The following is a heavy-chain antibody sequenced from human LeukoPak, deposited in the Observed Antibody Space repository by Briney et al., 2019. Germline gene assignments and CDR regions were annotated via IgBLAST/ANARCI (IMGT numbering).Heavy chain of an antibody. CDR2: IYYSGST. D-gene: IGHD3-10*01. V-gene: IGHV4-59*12. CDR1: GGSISSYY. Sequence: SETLSLTCTVSGGSISSYYWSWIRQPPGKGLEWIGYIYYSGSTNYNPSLKSRVTISVDTSKNQFSLKLSSVTAADTAVYYCARMKTPYYSRSYFDYWGQGTLVTVSS. J-gene: IGHJ4*02. CDR3: ARMKTPYYSRSYFDY.